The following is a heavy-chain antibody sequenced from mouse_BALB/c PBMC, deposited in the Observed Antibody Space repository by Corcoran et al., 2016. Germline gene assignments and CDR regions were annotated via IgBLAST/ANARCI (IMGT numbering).Heavy chain of an antibody. V-gene: IGHV3-6*02. Sequence: DVQLQESGPGLVKPSQSLSLTCSVTGYTSTSGYYWNWTRQFPGNKLEWMGYISYDGSNNYNPSLKNRISITRDTSKNQFFLKLNSVTTEDTATYYCATLLRPFDYWGQGTTLTVSS. CDR2: ISYDGSN. D-gene: IGHD1-2*01. CDR1: GYTSTSGYY. CDR3: ATLLRPFDY. J-gene: IGHJ2*01.